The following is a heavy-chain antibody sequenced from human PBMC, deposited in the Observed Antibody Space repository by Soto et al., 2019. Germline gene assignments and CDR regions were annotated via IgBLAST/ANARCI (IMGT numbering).Heavy chain of an antibody. J-gene: IGHJ5*02. CDR3: ARHKNPGWFGP. CDR1: GNAISTSNHY. V-gene: IGHV4-39*01. CDR2: IHYSGST. Sequence: PSETLSLTCTVSGNAISTSNHYFVCIRQRPCKGPELIGNIHYSGSTFYNPSLKSRVTISVDTSKNQCFLKFSSVTAADTAVYYCARHKNPGWFGPWGQETLVTVSS. D-gene: IGHD3-10*01.